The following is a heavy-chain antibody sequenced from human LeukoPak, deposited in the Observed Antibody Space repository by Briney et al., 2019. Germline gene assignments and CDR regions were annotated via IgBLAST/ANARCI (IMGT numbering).Heavy chain of an antibody. D-gene: IGHD1-26*01. CDR2: INHSGST. Sequence: PSETLSLTCAVYGGSFSGYYWSWIRQPPGKGLEWIGEINHSGSTNYNPSLKSRVTISVDTSKNQFSLKLSSVTAADTAVYYCATSYPYYYYYYMDVWGKGTTVTVSS. V-gene: IGHV4-34*01. J-gene: IGHJ6*03. CDR3: ATSYPYYYYYYMDV. CDR1: GGSFSGYY.